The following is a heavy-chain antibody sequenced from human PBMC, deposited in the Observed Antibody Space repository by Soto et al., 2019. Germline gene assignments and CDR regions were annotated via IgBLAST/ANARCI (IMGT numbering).Heavy chain of an antibody. V-gene: IGHV3-30*18. CDR2: ISYDGSNK. D-gene: IGHD6-19*01. J-gene: IGHJ4*02. CDR3: AKDGGAEAGLVF. Sequence: HPGGSLRLSCAASGFTFSSYGMHWVRQAPGKGLEWVAVISYDGSNKYYADSVKGRFTISRDNSKNTLYLQMNSLRAEDTAVYYCAKDGGAEAGLVFWGQGTLVTVSS. CDR1: GFTFSSYG.